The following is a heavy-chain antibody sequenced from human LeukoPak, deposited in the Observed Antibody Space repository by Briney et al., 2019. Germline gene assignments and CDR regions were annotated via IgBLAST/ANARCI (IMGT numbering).Heavy chain of an antibody. J-gene: IGHJ5*02. D-gene: IGHD6-19*01. CDR3: AREASYPGYSSGYWVIWFDP. CDR2: IYYSGST. V-gene: IGHV4-39*07. CDR1: GGSISSSSYY. Sequence: PSETLSLTCTVSGGSISSSSYYWGWIRQPPGKGLEWIGSIYYSGSTYYNPSLKSRVTISVDTSKNQFSLKLSSVTATDTAVYYCAREASYPGYSSGYWVIWFDPRGQGTLVTVSS.